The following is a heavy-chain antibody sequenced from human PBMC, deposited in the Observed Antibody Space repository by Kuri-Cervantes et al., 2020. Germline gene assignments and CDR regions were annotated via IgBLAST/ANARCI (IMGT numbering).Heavy chain of an antibody. V-gene: IGHV3-21*04. CDR3: AKDLSDWVVVVTALVY. D-gene: IGHD2-21*02. CDR2: ISGTSYYI. Sequence: GESLKISCAASRFTFSSYSMNWVRQAPGKGLEWVSSISGTSYYIYYADSVKGRFTISRDNSKNTLYLQMDGLRAGDTAVYYCAKDLSDWVVVVTALVYWGQGTLVTVSS. CDR1: RFTFSSYS. J-gene: IGHJ4*02.